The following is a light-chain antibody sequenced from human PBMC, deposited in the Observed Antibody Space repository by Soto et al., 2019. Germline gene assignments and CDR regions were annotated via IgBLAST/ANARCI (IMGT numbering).Light chain of an antibody. CDR1: QSVNSRY. V-gene: IGKV3-20*01. CDR2: GAS. CDR3: QHYDSAPLT. Sequence: EVVLTQSPGTLSLSPGERAILSCRASQSVNSRYLAWYQQKHGQAPRRLISGASSRATGIPDRFTGSGSGTDFTLIINRLEAEDFAVDYCQHYDSAPLTFGGGTKVEI. J-gene: IGKJ4*01.